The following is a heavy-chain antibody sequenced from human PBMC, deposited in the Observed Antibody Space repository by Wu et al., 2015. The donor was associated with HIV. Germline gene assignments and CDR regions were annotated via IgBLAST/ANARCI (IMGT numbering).Heavy chain of an antibody. CDR2: ITPFNGNT. J-gene: IGHJ3*02. Sequence: QMQLVQSGAEVKKTGSSVKVSCKISEYTFTYRYLHWVRQVPGQALEWMGWITPFNGNTSYAQRFQDRVSIARGRSAGTVYMELNNLRSEDTAMYYCARSLRVAATGPENDAFDIWDQGTMVTVSS. V-gene: IGHV1-45*02. CDR3: ARSLRVAATGPENDAFDI. CDR1: EYTFTYRY. D-gene: IGHD6-13*01.